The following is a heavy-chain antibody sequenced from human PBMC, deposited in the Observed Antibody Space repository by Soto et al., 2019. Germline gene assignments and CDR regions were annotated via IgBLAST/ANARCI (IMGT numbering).Heavy chain of an antibody. Sequence: SETLSLTCSVSGGSISTVGHYWTWIRQPPGKGLEWIGSIFHTGSTYYSKSLRSRLTMSVGTSKSQFSLRLSSVTAADTAVYYCARATGTLRSRNCDYWGQGSLVTVSS. D-gene: IGHD1-1*01. J-gene: IGHJ4*02. CDR3: ARATGTLRSRNCDY. V-gene: IGHV4-31*03. CDR1: GGSISTVGHY. CDR2: IFHTGST.